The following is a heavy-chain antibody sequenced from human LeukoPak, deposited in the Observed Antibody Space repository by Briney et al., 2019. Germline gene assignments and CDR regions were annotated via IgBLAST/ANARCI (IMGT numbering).Heavy chain of an antibody. Sequence: GGSLRLSCAASRFTFSTYSMNWVRQVPGKGLEWVSSISSSSYIYYADSVKGRFTISRDNAKNSLYLQMNSLRAEDTAVYYCARVSVVVAGYYYGMDVWGQGTTVTVSS. J-gene: IGHJ6*02. CDR3: ARVSVVVAGYYYGMDV. V-gene: IGHV3-21*01. CDR1: RFTFSTYS. D-gene: IGHD2-15*01. CDR2: ISSSSYI.